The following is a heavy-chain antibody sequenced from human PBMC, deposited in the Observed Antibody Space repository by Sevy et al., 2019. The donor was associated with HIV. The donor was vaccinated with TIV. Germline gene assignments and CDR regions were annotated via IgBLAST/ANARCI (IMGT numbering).Heavy chain of an antibody. J-gene: IGHJ4*02. CDR3: ANFDCGGDCNG. CDR1: GFTFSSYA. D-gene: IGHD2-21*02. V-gene: IGHV3-74*01. CDR2: INMDGTST. Sequence: GGSLRLSCAASGFTFSSYAMSWVRQAPGKGLVWVSLINMDGTSTSYADSVKGRFTISRDNAQNTLFLQMNSLSAEDTAVYYCANFDCGGDCNGWGQGTLVTVSS.